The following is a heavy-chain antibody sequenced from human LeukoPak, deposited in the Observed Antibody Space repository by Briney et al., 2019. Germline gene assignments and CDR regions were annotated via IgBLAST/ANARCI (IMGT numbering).Heavy chain of an antibody. CDR3: ARLYGDYAGGSFDY. CDR1: GYTFTSYG. Sequence: ASVKVSCKASGYTFTSYGLSWVRQAPGQGLEWMGWISPYNDNTNYAQKLQGRVTMTTDTSTSTAYMELRSLRSDDTAVYYCARLYGDYAGGSFDYWGQGTLVTVSS. V-gene: IGHV1-18*01. CDR2: ISPYNDNT. J-gene: IGHJ4*02. D-gene: IGHD4-17*01.